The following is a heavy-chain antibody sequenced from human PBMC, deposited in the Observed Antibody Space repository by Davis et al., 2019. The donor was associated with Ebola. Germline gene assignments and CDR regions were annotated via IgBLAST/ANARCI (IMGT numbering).Heavy chain of an antibody. D-gene: IGHD6-19*01. J-gene: IGHJ6*04. CDR3: AKGGSGWPSDYSYGLGV. CDR1: GFTFRSYA. V-gene: IGHV3-64*04. CDR2: ISSNGGSL. Sequence: GGSLRLSCSASGFTFRSYAMYWVRQAPGKGLKFVSGISSNGGSLKYADSVKGRFTISSDNSRNTLYLQMNSLRVDDTAVYYCAKGGSGWPSDYSYGLGVWGKGTTVTVSS.